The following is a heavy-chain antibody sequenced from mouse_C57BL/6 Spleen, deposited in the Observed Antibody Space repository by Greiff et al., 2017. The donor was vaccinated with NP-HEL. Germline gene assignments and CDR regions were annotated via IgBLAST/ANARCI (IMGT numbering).Heavy chain of an antibody. CDR2: IDPSDSET. J-gene: IGHJ4*01. CDR3: ARGDYGSRDAMDY. D-gene: IGHD1-1*01. CDR1: GYPFTSYW. V-gene: IGHV1-52*01. Sequence: QVQLKQPGAELVRPGSSVKLSCKASGYPFTSYWMHWVKQRPIQGLEWIGNIDPSDSETHYNQKFKDKATLTVDKSSSTAYMQLSSLTSEDAAVYYCARGDYGSRDAMDYWGQGTSVTVSS.